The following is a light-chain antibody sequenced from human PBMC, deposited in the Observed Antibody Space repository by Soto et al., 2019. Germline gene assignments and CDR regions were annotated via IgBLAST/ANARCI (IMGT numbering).Light chain of an antibody. Sequence: DIQMTQSPSFLSASVGDRVTITCRASQAISNYLNWYRQKPGEAPVLLIYPASTLQSGVPSRFSGSGSGTDFTLTISSLQPEDSATFYCQQTYSIPLTFGGGTKVDIK. CDR3: QQTYSIPLT. CDR2: PAS. CDR1: QAISNY. J-gene: IGKJ4*01. V-gene: IGKV1-39*01.